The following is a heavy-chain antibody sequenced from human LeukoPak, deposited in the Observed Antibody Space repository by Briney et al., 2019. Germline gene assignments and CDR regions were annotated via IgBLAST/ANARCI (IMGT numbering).Heavy chain of an antibody. CDR2: INHSGST. CDR3: ARGASAIFGVVRDPFEP. CDR1: GGSFSGYY. D-gene: IGHD3-3*01. Sequence: PSETLSLTCAVYGGSFSGYYWSWIRQPPGKGLEWIGEINHSGSTNYNPSLKSRVTISVDTSKNQFSLKLSSVTAADTAVYYCARGASAIFGVVRDPFEPWGQGTLVTVPS. V-gene: IGHV4-34*01. J-gene: IGHJ5*02.